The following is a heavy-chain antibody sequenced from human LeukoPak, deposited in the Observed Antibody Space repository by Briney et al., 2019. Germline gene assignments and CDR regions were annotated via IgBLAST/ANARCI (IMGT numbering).Heavy chain of an antibody. CDR3: ARGPDGSGNADY. J-gene: IGHJ4*02. CDR2: INHSGST. V-gene: IGHV4-34*01. CDR1: GGSFSGYY. Sequence: PSETLSLTCAGYGGSFSGYYWSWIRQPPGRGLEWIGEINHSGSTNYNPSLKSRVTISVDTSKNQFSLKLSSVTAADTAVYYCARGPDGSGNADYWGQGTLVTVSS. D-gene: IGHD3-10*01.